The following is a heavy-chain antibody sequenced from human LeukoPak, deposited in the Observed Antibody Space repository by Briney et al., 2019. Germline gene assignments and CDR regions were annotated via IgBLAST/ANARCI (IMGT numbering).Heavy chain of an antibody. J-gene: IGHJ5*02. CDR2: INHSGST. D-gene: IGHD3-3*01. V-gene: IGHV4-34*01. Sequence: PSETLSLTSAVYGGSFSGYYWSWIRQPPGKGLEWIGVINHSGSTNYNPSLKSRVTISVDTSKNQFSLKLSSVTAADTAVYYCARGRHSDFWSGYYTGNWFDPWGQGTLVTVSS. CDR3: ARGRHSDFWSGYYTGNWFDP. CDR1: GGSFSGYY.